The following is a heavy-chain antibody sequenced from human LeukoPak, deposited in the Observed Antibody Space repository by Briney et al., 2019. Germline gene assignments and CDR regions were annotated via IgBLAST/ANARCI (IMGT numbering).Heavy chain of an antibody. V-gene: IGHV3-30*02. Sequence: GESLRLSCAASGFTFSSYGMHWVRQAPGKGLEWVAFIRYDGSNKYYADSVKGRFTISRDNSKNTLYLQMNSLRAEDTAVYYCAKDVAAAGYYYYMDVWGKGTTVTVSS. CDR3: AKDVAAAGYYYYMDV. J-gene: IGHJ6*03. D-gene: IGHD6-13*01. CDR1: GFTFSSYG. CDR2: IRYDGSNK.